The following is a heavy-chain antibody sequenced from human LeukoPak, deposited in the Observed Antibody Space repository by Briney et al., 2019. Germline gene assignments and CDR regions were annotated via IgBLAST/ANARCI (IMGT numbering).Heavy chain of an antibody. D-gene: IGHD6-13*01. Sequence: SETLSLTCAVYGGSFSGYYWSWIRQPPGKGLEWIGEINHSGSTNYNPSLKSRVTISVDTSKNQFSLKLSSVTAADTAVYYCARGRQSLAAAGPGYYYGMDVWGQGTTVTVSS. CDR1: GGSFSGYY. J-gene: IGHJ6*02. CDR3: ARGRQSLAAAGPGYYYGMDV. CDR2: INHSGST. V-gene: IGHV4-34*01.